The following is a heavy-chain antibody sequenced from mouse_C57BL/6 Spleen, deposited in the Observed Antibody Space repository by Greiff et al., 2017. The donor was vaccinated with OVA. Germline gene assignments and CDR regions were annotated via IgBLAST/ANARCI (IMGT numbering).Heavy chain of an antibody. V-gene: IGHV1-26*01. CDR3: ARDYGSSPWFAY. D-gene: IGHD1-1*01. CDR2: LNPNNGGT. Sequence: EVQLQQSGPELVKPGASVKISCKASGYTFTDYYMNWVKQSHGKSLEWIGDLNPNNGGTSYNQKFKGKATLTVDKSSSTAYMELRSLTSEDSAVYYCARDYGSSPWFAYWGQGTLVTVSA. CDR1: GYTFTDYY. J-gene: IGHJ3*01.